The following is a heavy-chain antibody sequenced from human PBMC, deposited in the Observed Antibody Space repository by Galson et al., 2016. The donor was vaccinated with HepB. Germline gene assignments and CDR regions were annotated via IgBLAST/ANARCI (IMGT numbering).Heavy chain of an antibody. J-gene: IGHJ2*01. V-gene: IGHV3-48*02. CDR1: GFNLSRHS. CDR2: ISSSSDTT. CDR3: ARDSCDDGTCYSPFWDRHFDL. D-gene: IGHD2-15*01. Sequence: SLRLSCAASGFNLSRHSMNWVRQAPGKGIGWVSYISSSSDTTYYADSVNGRFTISRDNAKNSLFLQMNSLRDEDTAVYYCARDSCDDGTCYSPFWDRHFDLWGRGTLVTVSS.